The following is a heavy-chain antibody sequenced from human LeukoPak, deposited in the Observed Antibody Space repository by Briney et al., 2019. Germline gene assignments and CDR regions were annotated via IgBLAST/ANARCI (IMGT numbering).Heavy chain of an antibody. J-gene: IGHJ4*02. V-gene: IGHV3-23*01. D-gene: IGHD3-10*01. CDR3: AKSPPTGYYFDY. CDR2: ISGSGGST. Sequence: GGSLRLSCAASGFTFNNYAMSWVRQAPGKGLEWVSAISGSGGSTYYADSVKGRFTISRDNSKNTLYLQMNSLRAEDTALYYCAKSPPTGYYFDYWGQGTLVTVSS. CDR1: GFTFNNYA.